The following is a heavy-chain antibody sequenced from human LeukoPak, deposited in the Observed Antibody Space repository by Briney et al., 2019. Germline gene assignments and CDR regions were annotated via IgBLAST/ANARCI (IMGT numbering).Heavy chain of an antibody. CDR3: AREYIYYDSSGYYYPYFDY. V-gene: IGHV3-7*01. D-gene: IGHD3-22*01. Sequence: AGGSLRLSCAASGFTFSSYWMSWVRQAPGKGLEWVANIKQDGSEKYYVDSVKGRFTISRDNAKNSLYLQMNSLRAEDTAVYYCAREYIYYDSSGYYYPYFDYWGQGTLVTVSS. CDR2: IKQDGSEK. CDR1: GFTFSSYW. J-gene: IGHJ4*02.